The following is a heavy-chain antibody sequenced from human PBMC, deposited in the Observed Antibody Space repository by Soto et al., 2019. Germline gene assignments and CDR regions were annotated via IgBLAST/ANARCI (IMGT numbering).Heavy chain of an antibody. CDR3: ARDGTTVTPYGMDV. J-gene: IGHJ6*02. V-gene: IGHV3-30-3*01. Sequence: GGSLRLSCAASGFTFSSYAMHWVRQAPGKGLEWVAVTSYDGSNKYYADPVKGRFTISRDNSKNTLYLQMNSLRAEDTAVYYCARDGTTVTPYGMDVWGQGTTVTV. D-gene: IGHD4-17*01. CDR2: TSYDGSNK. CDR1: GFTFSSYA.